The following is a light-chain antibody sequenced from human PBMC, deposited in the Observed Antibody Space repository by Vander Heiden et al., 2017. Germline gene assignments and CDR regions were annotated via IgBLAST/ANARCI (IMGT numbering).Light chain of an antibody. Sequence: SYVLTQPPSVSVAPGQPARITCGGTNIGSKSVHWYQQKPGQAPLLVVYDDTDRPSGIPERLSGSNSGNTATLTISTVEAGNEADYYCQVWDSSSNHVVFGGGTKLTVL. J-gene: IGLJ2*01. V-gene: IGLV3-21*02. CDR2: DDT. CDR3: QVWDSSSNHVV. CDR1: NIGSKS.